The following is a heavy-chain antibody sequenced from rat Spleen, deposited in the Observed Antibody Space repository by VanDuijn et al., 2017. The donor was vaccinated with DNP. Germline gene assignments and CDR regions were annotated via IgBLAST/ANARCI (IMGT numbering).Heavy chain of an antibody. J-gene: IGHJ3*01. Sequence: EVKLVESGGGLVQPGRSLKVSCVASGFNFNDYWMGWVRQAPGKGLEWIGEINKESNTINYSPSLKEKFTISRDNDQNILYLQMSKLGSEDTSIYYCTREEDYGYVYWGQGTLVTVSS. CDR2: INKESNTI. V-gene: IGHV4-2*01. CDR3: TREEDYGYVY. CDR1: GFNFNDYW. D-gene: IGHD1-11*01.